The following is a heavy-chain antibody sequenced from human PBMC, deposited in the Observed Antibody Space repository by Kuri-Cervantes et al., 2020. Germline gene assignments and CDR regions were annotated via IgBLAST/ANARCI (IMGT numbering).Heavy chain of an antibody. CDR2: TSAYNGNT. V-gene: IGHV1-18*01. CDR1: GYTFTSYG. CDR3: ARDRPSSGYYEYYFDY. Sequence: ASVKVSCKASGYTFTSYGISWVRQAPGQGLEWMGWTSAYNGNTNYAQKLQGRVTMTTDTSTSTAYMELRSLRSDDTAVYYCARDRPSSGYYEYYFDYWGQGTLVTVSS. J-gene: IGHJ4*02. D-gene: IGHD3-22*01.